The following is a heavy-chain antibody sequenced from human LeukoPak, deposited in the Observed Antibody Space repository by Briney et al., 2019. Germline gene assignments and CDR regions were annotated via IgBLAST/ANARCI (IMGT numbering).Heavy chain of an antibody. CDR2: IYYSVST. CDR1: GGSIISSSYN. V-gene: IGHV4-39*02. Sequence: PSETLSLTCSVSGGSIISSSYNWGWIRQPPGKGLECIGNIYYSVSTYYNPSLKSRVTIPVDTSKNPFTLKLSSVTAADTAVYYFARAWDGRGSWFFDYWGEGTLVTVSS. CDR3: ARAWDGRGSWFFDY. J-gene: IGHJ4*02. D-gene: IGHD3-22*01.